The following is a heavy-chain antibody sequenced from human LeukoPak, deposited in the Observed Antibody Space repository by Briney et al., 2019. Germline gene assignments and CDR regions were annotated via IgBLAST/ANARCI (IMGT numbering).Heavy chain of an antibody. CDR3: AKDTPIVVVVAATGWFDP. J-gene: IGHJ5*02. CDR1: GFTFSSYG. CDR2: IRYDGSNK. Sequence: GGSLRLSCAASGFTFSSYGMHWVRQAPGKGLEWVAFIRYDGSNKYYADSVKGRFTISRDNSKNTLYLQMNSLRAEDTAVYYCAKDTPIVVVVAATGWFDPWGQGTLVTVS. D-gene: IGHD2-15*01. V-gene: IGHV3-30*02.